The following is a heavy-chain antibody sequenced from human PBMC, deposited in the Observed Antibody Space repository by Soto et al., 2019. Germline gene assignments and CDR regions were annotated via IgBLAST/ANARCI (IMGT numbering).Heavy chain of an antibody. Sequence: PSETLSLTCTVSGASISSYYWTWIRQPPGKGLEWIGYISYSGSTNYNPSLKSRVTISVDTSKNQFSLKLTSVTAADTAVYYCARLTTYGSGSNSALDYWGQGTLVTVSS. CDR3: ARLTTYGSGSNSALDY. V-gene: IGHV4-59*01. J-gene: IGHJ4*02. D-gene: IGHD3-10*01. CDR1: GASISSYY. CDR2: ISYSGST.